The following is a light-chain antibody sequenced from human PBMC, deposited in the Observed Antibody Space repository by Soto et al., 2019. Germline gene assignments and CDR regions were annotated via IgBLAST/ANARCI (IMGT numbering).Light chain of an antibody. CDR1: QGIRNY. V-gene: IGKV1-27*01. Sequence: DIQMTQSPSSLSASVGDRVTITCRASQGIRNYLAWYQQKPGKVPKLLIYDASTLQSGVPSRFSGSGSGTDFTLTISSLQPEDVATYYCQKYNSAPHTFGQGTRLVIK. J-gene: IGKJ5*01. CDR2: DAS. CDR3: QKYNSAPHT.